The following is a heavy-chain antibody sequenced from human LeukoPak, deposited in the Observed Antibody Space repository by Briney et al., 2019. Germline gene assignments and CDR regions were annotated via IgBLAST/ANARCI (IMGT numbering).Heavy chain of an antibody. Sequence: SVKVSCKASGGTFNSYPVTWVRQAPGQGLEWMGGIIPMFGTVKYAQKFQGRITITADKSTSTVYMELSSLTSDDTALYYCARGGGWADGYSPIDFWGQGTLVSVSS. CDR1: GGTFNSYP. V-gene: IGHV1-69*06. J-gene: IGHJ4*02. CDR3: ARGGGWADGYSPIDF. D-gene: IGHD5-24*01. CDR2: IIPMFGTV.